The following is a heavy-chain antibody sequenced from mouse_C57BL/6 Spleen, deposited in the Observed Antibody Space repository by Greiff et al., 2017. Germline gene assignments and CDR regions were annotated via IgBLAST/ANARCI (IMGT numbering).Heavy chain of an antibody. V-gene: IGHV1-82*01. Sequence: QLQQSGPELVKPGASVKISCKASGYAFSSSWMNWVKQRPGKGLEWIGRIYPGDGDTNYNGKFKGKATLTADKSSSTAYMQLSSLTSEDSAVYFCARPSYDYWGQGTTLTVSS. J-gene: IGHJ2*01. D-gene: IGHD6-1*01. CDR2: IYPGDGDT. CDR1: GYAFSSSW. CDR3: ARPSYDY.